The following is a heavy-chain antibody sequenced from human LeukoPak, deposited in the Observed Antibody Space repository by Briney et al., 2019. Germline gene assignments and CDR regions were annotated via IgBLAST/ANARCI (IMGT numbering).Heavy chain of an antibody. CDR2: INHSGST. J-gene: IGHJ6*02. Sequence: PSETLSLTCAVYGGSFSGYYWSWIRQPPGKGLEWIGEINHSGSTNYNPSLKSRVTISVDTSKNQFSLELSSVTAADTAVYYCARGPEGYYYGSGSYYLDGDVWGQGTTVTVSS. V-gene: IGHV4-34*01. CDR1: GGSFSGYY. D-gene: IGHD3-10*01. CDR3: ARGPEGYYYGSGSYYLDGDV.